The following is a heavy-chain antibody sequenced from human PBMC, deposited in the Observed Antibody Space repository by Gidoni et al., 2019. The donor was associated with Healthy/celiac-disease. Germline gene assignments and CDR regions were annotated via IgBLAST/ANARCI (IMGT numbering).Heavy chain of an antibody. J-gene: IGHJ4*02. D-gene: IGHD3-22*01. Sequence: EVQLLESGGGLVQPGGSLRLSCAASGFTFSGSAMAWVRQAPGKGLEWGSAISGRGGSTYYADSVKGRFTISRDNSKNTLYLQMNSLRAEDTAVYYCAKDQYYDSSGYSADYWGQGTRVTVSS. CDR1: GFTFSGSA. CDR3: AKDQYYDSSGYSADY. CDR2: ISGRGGST. V-gene: IGHV3-23*01.